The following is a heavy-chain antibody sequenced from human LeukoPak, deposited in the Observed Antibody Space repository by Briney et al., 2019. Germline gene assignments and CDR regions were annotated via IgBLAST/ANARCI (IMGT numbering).Heavy chain of an antibody. D-gene: IGHD6-19*01. CDR3: AKAHSSGPLDY. V-gene: IGHV3-30*18. Sequence: GGSLRLSCAASGFTFSSYGMHWVRQAQGKGMEWVAVISYDGSNKYYADSVKGRFTISRDNSKNTLYLQMNSLRAEDTAVYYCAKAHSSGPLDYWGQGTLVTVSS. CDR1: GFTFSSYG. J-gene: IGHJ4*02. CDR2: ISYDGSNK.